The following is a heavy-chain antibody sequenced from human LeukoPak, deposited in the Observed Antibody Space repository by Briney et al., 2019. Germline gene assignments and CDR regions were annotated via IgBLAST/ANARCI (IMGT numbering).Heavy chain of an antibody. CDR2: IYHSGST. D-gene: IGHD6-13*01. CDR1: GGSISSGGYS. V-gene: IGHV4-30-2*01. Sequence: SETLSLTCAVSGGSISSGGYSWSWIRQPPGKGLEWIGYIYHSGSTYYNPSLKSRVTISVDRSKNQFSLKLSSVTAADTAVYYCASNVGPGRRIAAAGTRPFDYWGQGTLVTVSS. CDR3: ASNVGPGRRIAAAGTRPFDY. J-gene: IGHJ4*02.